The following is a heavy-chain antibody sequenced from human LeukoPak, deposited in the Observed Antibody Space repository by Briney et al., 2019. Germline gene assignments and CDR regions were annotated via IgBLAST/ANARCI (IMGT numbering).Heavy chain of an antibody. J-gene: IGHJ4*02. CDR2: INSDGSST. V-gene: IGHV3-74*01. CDR1: GFAFSTYW. CDR3: ARGWKTGEGPY. D-gene: IGHD3-9*01. Sequence: PGGSLRLSCAASGFAFSTYWMHWVRQAPGNGLVWVSRINSDGSSTNYAVSVKGRFTISRDNAENTVFLQMNSLRAEDTAVYYCARGWKTGEGPYWGQGSLVTVSS.